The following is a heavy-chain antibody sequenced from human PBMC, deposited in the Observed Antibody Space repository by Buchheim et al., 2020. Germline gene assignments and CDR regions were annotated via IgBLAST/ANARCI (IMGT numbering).Heavy chain of an antibody. CDR2: ISASGSII. V-gene: IGHV3-48*03. Sequence: EVQLLESGGGLVQPGGSLRLSCAASAFTFRSYAMNWVRQAPGKGLEWISYISASGSIIYYADSVKGRFTISRDNAKSSLYLQMNSLRVEDTAVYYCARDHQDSWSGYLGHWGQGTL. CDR3: ARDHQDSWSGYLGH. D-gene: IGHD3-3*01. J-gene: IGHJ4*02. CDR1: AFTFRSYA.